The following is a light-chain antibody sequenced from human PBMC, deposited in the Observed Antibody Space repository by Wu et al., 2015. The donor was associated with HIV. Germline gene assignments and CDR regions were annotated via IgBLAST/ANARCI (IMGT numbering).Light chain of an antibody. J-gene: IGKJ1*01. CDR3: QQYHDWQT. V-gene: IGKV3-15*01. CDR2: GAS. CDR1: QNISTK. Sequence: EIMMTQSPVALSVSPGERATLFCRASQNISTKLVWYQQRRGQAPRLLIYGASTRATDIPARFSGRGSGTQFSLTISGMESDDFAVYYCQQYHDWQTFGQGTKVEIK.